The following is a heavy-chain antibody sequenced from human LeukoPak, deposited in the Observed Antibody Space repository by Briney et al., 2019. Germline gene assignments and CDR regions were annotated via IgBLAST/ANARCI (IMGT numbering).Heavy chain of an antibody. D-gene: IGHD3-10*01. J-gene: IGHJ3*02. CDR3: ARAIPNYYDSGGYLGAFDI. Sequence: PSETLSLTCTVSGGSISTYYWNWIRQPPGKGLEWIGYIYYSGSTNHHPSLKSRVTISVDTSKNQFSLKLNSVTAADTAVYYCARAIPNYYDSGGYLGAFDIWGQGTMVTVSS. CDR2: IYYSGST. CDR1: GGSISTYY. V-gene: IGHV4-59*01.